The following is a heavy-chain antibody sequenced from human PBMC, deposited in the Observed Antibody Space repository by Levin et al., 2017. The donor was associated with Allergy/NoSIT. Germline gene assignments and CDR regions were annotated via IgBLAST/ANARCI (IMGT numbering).Heavy chain of an antibody. Sequence: SETLSLTCTVSGGSISSSSYYWGWIRQPPGKGLEWIGSIYYSGSTYYNPSLKSRVTISVDTSKNQFSLKLSSVTAADTAVYYCARSFYDYGIGKFDYWGQGTLVTVSS. CDR2: IYYSGST. D-gene: IGHD3-16*01. J-gene: IGHJ4*02. CDR3: ARSFYDYGIGKFDY. V-gene: IGHV4-39*01. CDR1: GGSISSSSYY.